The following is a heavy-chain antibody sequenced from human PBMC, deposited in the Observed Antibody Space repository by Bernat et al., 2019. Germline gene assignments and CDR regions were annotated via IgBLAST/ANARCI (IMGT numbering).Heavy chain of an antibody. D-gene: IGHD2-8*01. J-gene: IGHJ3*01. V-gene: IGHV3-64*01. Sequence: EVQLVESGGGLVQPGGSLRLSCAASGFTFSTYPMHWVRQAPGEGLEYVSSILGDGSRTWYGKSVKGRFTISRDNSRNTLYLQMGSLRADDMAVYYCAGDKDNGLAFDVWGQGTMVTVSS. CDR1: GFTFSTYP. CDR2: ILGDGSRT. CDR3: AGDKDNGLAFDV.